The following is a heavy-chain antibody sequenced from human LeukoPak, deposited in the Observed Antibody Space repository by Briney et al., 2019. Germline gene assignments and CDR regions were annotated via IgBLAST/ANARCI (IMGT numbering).Heavy chain of an antibody. CDR1: GFTFSDYY. D-gene: IGHD2-8*01. CDR3: AKDRGISSWYTY. J-gene: IGHJ4*02. V-gene: IGHV3-23*01. Sequence: PGGSLRLSCAASGFTFSDYYMSWIRQAPGKGLEWVSAISGSGGSTYYADSVKGRFTISRDNSKNTLYLQMNSLRAEDTAVYYCAKDRGISSWYTYWGQGTLVTVSS. CDR2: ISGSGGST.